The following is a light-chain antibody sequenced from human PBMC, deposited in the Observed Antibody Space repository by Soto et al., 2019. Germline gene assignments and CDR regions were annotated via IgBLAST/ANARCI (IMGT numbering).Light chain of an antibody. CDR2: NVS. CDR3: MHSIDWPTWT. CDR1: RSLVFSDGNTY. V-gene: IGKV2-30*01. J-gene: IGKJ1*01. Sequence: VLTQSPLSLSVTLGQSASISCRSSRSLVFSDGNTYLHWFQQRPGQSPRRLIDNVSNRDSGVPDRFTGSGSGTDFTLEISRVEAEDVGMYYCMHSIDWPTWTFGQGTKVDSK.